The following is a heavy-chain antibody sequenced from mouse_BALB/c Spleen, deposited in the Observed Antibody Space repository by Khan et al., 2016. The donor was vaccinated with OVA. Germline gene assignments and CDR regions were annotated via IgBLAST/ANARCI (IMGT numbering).Heavy chain of an antibody. CDR3: ARNCDYGEAMAY. Sequence: VQLQESGPGLVQPSQSLSITCTVSGFSLTTDGVHWVRQSPGKGLEWLGVIWSGGSTDYNAAFISRLSISTDSSKSQVFFKMNTQQVNYNARDYGARNCDYGEAMAYWGQGTLVTVSA. D-gene: IGHD2-4*01. J-gene: IGHJ3*01. CDR1: GFSLTTDG. V-gene: IGHV2-2*02. CDR2: IWSGGST.